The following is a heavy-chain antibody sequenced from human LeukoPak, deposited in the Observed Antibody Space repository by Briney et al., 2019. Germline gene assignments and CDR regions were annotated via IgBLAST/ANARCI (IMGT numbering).Heavy chain of an antibody. CDR1: GGSISSYY. CDR3: ARGLVVVPAAHYYYYGMDV. Sequence: SETLSLTCTVSGGSISSYYWSWIRQPPGKGLEWIGYIYYSGSTNYNPSLKSRVTISVDTSKNQFSLKLSSVTAADTAVYYCARGLVVVPAAHYYYYGMDVWGQGTTVTVSS. J-gene: IGHJ6*02. CDR2: IYYSGST. V-gene: IGHV4-59*01. D-gene: IGHD2-2*01.